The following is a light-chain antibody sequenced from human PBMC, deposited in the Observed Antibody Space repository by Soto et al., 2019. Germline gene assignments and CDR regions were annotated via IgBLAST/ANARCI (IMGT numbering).Light chain of an antibody. CDR2: NVR. CDR1: SSDVGGYDY. Sequence: QSALTQPASVSGSPGQSITISCTGTSSDVGGYDYVSWYQQYPGKAPKLMIYNVRNRPSGVSNRFSGSKAGNPASLTISGLQAEDEAAYFCSSYTNSNTVLFGGGTKVTVL. CDR3: SSYTNSNTVL. J-gene: IGLJ2*01. V-gene: IGLV2-14*01.